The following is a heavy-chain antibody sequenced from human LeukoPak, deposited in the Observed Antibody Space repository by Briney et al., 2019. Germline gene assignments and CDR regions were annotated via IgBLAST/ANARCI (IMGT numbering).Heavy chain of an antibody. CDR2: ISSSSSYI. V-gene: IGHV3-21*01. CDR3: ARVGLRSPFDY. CDR1: GFTFSSYA. J-gene: IGHJ4*02. Sequence: GGSLRLSCAASGFTFSSYAMHWVRQAPGKGLEWVSSISSSSSYIYYADSVKGRFTISRDNAKNSLYLQMNSLRAEDTAVYYCARVGLRSPFDYWGQGTLVTVSS. D-gene: IGHD4-17*01.